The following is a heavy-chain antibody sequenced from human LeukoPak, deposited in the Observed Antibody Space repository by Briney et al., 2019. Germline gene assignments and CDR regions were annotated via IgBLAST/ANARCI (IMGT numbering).Heavy chain of an antibody. CDR3: ARGDYDSSGYYVDY. V-gene: IGHV3-48*04. D-gene: IGHD3-22*01. CDR2: ISSSSSTI. J-gene: IGHJ4*02. CDR1: GFTFSSYS. Sequence: PGGSLRLSCAASGFTFSSYSMNWVRQAPGKGLEWVSYISSSSSTIYYADSVKGRFTISRDNAKNSLYLQMNSLRAEDTAVYYCARGDYDSSGYYVDYWGQGTLVTVSS.